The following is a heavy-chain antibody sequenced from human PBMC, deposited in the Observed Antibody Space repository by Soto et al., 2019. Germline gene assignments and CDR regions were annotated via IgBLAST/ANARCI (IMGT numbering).Heavy chain of an antibody. CDR3: AKGVTMIVPEPEYFQH. D-gene: IGHD3-22*01. J-gene: IGHJ1*01. V-gene: IGHV3-23*01. Sequence: GGSLRLSCAASGFTFSSYAMSWVRQAPGKGLEWVSAIGGSGGSTYYADSVKGRFTISRDNSKNTLYLQMNSLRAEDTAVYYCAKGVTMIVPEPEYFQHWGQGTLVTVSS. CDR2: IGGSGGST. CDR1: GFTFSSYA.